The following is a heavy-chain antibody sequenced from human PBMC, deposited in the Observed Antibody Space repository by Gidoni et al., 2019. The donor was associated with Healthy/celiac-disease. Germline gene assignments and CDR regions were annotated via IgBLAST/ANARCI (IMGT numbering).Heavy chain of an antibody. CDR2: ISSSSSYI. CDR3: ARMGGLPDYGMDV. Sequence: EVQLVESVGGLVKPGGSLRLSCAASGFTFSSYSMNWVRQAPGKGLEWVSSISSSSSYIYYADSVKGRFTISRENAKNSLYLQMNRLRAEDTAVYYCARMGGLPDYGMDVWGQGTTVTVSS. J-gene: IGHJ6*02. V-gene: IGHV3-21*06. CDR1: GFTFSSYS. D-gene: IGHD3-16*01.